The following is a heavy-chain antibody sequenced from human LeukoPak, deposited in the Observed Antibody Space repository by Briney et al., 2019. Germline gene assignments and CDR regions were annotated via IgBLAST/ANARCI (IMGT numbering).Heavy chain of an antibody. V-gene: IGHV3-74*01. CDR2: INSDGSST. CDR3: ARVPQRKDAFDI. J-gene: IGHJ3*02. Sequence: GGSLRVSCAASGFTFSSYWMYWVRQAPGKGLWWVSRINSDGSSTSYADSVKGRFTISRDNAKNTLYLQMNSLRAEDTAVYYCARVPQRKDAFDIWGQGTMVTVSS. CDR1: GFTFSSYW. D-gene: IGHD2-2*01.